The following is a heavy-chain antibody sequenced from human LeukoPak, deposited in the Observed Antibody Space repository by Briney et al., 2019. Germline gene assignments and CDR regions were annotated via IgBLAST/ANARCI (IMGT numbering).Heavy chain of an antibody. J-gene: IGHJ4*01. Sequence: PSETLSLTCTVSGGSISRYYWSWIRQPPGKGLEWIGYIYYSGSTNYNPSLKSRVTISLDASKHQFSLTSKSVTAADTAVYYCAREYDYWGLGTLVTVSS. CDR3: AREYDY. CDR2: IYYSGST. V-gene: IGHV4-59*01. CDR1: GGSISRYY.